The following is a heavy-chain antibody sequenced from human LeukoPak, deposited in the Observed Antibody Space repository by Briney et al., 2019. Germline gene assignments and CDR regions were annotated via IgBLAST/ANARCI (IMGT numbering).Heavy chain of an antibody. CDR3: TTDLMLGYCSSTSCYGDYFDY. J-gene: IGHJ4*02. CDR2: IKSKTDGGTT. D-gene: IGHD2-2*01. CDR1: GFTFSNAW. V-gene: IGHV3-15*01. Sequence: GGSLRLSCAASGFTFSNAWMSWVRQAPGKGLEWVGRIKSKTDGGTTDYAAPVKGRFTISRDDSKNTLYLQMNSLKTEDTAVYYCTTDLMLGYCSSTSCYGDYFDYWGQGTLVTVSS.